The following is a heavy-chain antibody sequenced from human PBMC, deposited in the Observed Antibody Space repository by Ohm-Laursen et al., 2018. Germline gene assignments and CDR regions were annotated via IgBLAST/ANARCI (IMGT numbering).Heavy chain of an antibody. J-gene: IGHJ4*02. V-gene: IGHV3-74*01. Sequence: SLRLSCVASGFTFRSYWMHWVRQAPGKGLVWVSRINSDGSSTSYADSVKGRFTISRDNAKNTLYLQMNSLRAEDTAMYYCARPGLRFLEWGYFDYWGQGTLVTVSS. D-gene: IGHD3-3*01. CDR1: GFTFRSYW. CDR3: ARPGLRFLEWGYFDY. CDR2: INSDGSST.